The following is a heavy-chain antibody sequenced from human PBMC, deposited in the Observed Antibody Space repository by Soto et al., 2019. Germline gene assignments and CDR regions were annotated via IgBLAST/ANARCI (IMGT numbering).Heavy chain of an antibody. CDR3: GRGRTIFDG. V-gene: IGHV4-31*03. CDR2: IHYSGGT. Sequence: PSETLSLTCTVSGGSISSGGYYWSWIRQHPGKGLEWIGYIHYSGGTYYNPSLKSRVTISVDPSENQFSLKLSSVTAADTAVDYWGRGRTIFDGWGQGTLVTVSP. D-gene: IGHD3-3*01. CDR1: GGSISSGGYY. J-gene: IGHJ4*02.